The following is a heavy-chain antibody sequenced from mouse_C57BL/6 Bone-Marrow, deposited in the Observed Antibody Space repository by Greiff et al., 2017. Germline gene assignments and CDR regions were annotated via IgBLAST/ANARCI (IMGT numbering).Heavy chain of an antibody. CDR2: INPSTGGT. Sequence: VQLQQSGPELVKPGASVKLSCKASGYSFTGYYMNWVKQSPEKSLEWIGEINPSTGGTTYNQKFKAKATLTVDKSSSTAYMQLKSLTSEDSAVDYFARGIYYGYAWFAYWGQGTLVTVSA. D-gene: IGHD2-2*01. CDR3: ARGIYYGYAWFAY. J-gene: IGHJ3*01. V-gene: IGHV1-42*01. CDR1: GYSFTGYY.